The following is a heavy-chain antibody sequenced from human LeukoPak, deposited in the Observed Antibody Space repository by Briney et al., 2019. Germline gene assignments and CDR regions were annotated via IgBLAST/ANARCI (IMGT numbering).Heavy chain of an antibody. D-gene: IGHD2-15*01. CDR3: GRGPYCIGGTCYSQYFDY. J-gene: IGHJ4*02. Sequence: ASVKVSCKYSGYTFITYGISWVRQAPGQGLEWMGWISAYNGDTNYAQKLQGRVTMTTDTSTSTAYMELRSLRSDDTAVYYCGRGPYCIGGTCYSQYFDYWGQGTLVTVSS. CDR1: GYTFITYG. V-gene: IGHV1-18*01. CDR2: ISAYNGDT.